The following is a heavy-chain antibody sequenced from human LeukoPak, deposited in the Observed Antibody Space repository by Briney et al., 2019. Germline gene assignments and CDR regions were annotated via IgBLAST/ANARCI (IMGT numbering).Heavy chain of an antibody. D-gene: IGHD6-19*01. CDR1: GGTFSSYA. V-gene: IGHV1-69*06. CDR3: ARGTIIAVAGTGRSPDY. J-gene: IGHJ4*02. Sequence: SVKVSCKASGGTFSSYAISWVRQAPGQGLEWMGGIIPIFGTANHAQKFQGRVTITADKSTSTAYMELSSLRSEDTAVYYCARGTIIAVAGTGRSPDYWGQGTLVTVSS. CDR2: IIPIFGTA.